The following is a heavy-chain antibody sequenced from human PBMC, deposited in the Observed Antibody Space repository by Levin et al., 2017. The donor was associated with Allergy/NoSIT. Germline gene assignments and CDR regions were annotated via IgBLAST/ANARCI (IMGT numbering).Heavy chain of an antibody. Sequence: RSGGSLRLSCKASGGAFSTYAISWVRQAPGQGLEWMGWIIPILGTTNYAQKFHGSVTITADKSTNTAYMELPSLRFDDTAVYYCARGSKWNDRSGHKGFDYWGQGTLVTVSS. CDR2: IIPILGTT. D-gene: IGHD3-22*01. V-gene: IGHV1-69*06. J-gene: IGHJ4*02. CDR1: GGAFSTYA. CDR3: ARGSKWNDRSGHKGFDY.